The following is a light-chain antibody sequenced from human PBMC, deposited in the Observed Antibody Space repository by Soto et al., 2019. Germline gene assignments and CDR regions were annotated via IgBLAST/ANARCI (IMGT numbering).Light chain of an antibody. Sequence: QSALTQPASVSGSPGQSITISCTGTSSDVGDDNFVSWYQQHPGKAPKLMIYGVSNRPSGVSHRFSGSKSGNTASLTISGLQAEDEDDYYWSSYSRMYTWVFGGGTKLTVL. CDR3: SSYSRMYTWV. J-gene: IGLJ3*02. CDR1: SSDVGDDNF. V-gene: IGLV2-14*01. CDR2: GVS.